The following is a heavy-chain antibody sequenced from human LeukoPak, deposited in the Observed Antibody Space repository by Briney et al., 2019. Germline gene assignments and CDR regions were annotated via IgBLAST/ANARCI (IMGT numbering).Heavy chain of an antibody. CDR2: INPNSGGT. J-gene: IGHJ4*02. CDR3: ARYITVGATYQHFDY. D-gene: IGHD1-26*01. CDR1: GYTFTGYY. V-gene: IGHV1-2*06. Sequence: ASVKVSCKASGYTFTGYYMHWVRQAPGQGLEWMGRINPNSGGTNYAQKFQGRVTMTRDMSISTAYMELSRLRSDDTAVYYCARYITVGATYQHFDYWGQGTLVTVSS.